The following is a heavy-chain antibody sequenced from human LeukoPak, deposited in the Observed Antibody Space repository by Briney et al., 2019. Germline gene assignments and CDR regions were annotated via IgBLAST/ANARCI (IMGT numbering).Heavy chain of an antibody. V-gene: IGHV4-38-2*02. CDR3: ARDGARYYYDSSGYYPISSSNAFDI. D-gene: IGHD3-22*01. CDR1: GYSISSGYY. Sequence: SETLSLTCTVSGYSISSGYYWGWIRQPPGKGLEWIGSIYHSGSTYYNPSLKSRVTISVDTSKNQFSLKLSSVTAADTAVYYCARDGARYYYDSSGYYPISSSNAFDIWGQGTMVTVSS. J-gene: IGHJ3*02. CDR2: IYHSGST.